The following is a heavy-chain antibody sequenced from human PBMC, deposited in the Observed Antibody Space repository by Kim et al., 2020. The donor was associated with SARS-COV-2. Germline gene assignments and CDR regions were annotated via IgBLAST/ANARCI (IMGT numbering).Heavy chain of an antibody. CDR2: ISWNGGSL. J-gene: IGHJ4*02. CDR1: GFNFDDYA. CDR3: AKDINWNGSDFDY. D-gene: IGHD1-20*01. Sequence: GGSLRLSCAASGFNFDDYAMHWVRQAPGKGLEWVPVISWNGGSLGYADSVKGRFTISRDNAKNSLYLQMNSLRAEDTALFYCAKDINWNGSDFDYWGQGTLVTVSS. V-gene: IGHV3-9*01.